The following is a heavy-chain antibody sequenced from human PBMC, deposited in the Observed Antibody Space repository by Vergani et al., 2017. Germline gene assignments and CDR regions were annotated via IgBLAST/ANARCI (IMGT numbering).Heavy chain of an antibody. CDR3: ARWEYGILNGYRY. CDR2: IDSSGGHK. V-gene: IGHV1-46*01. D-gene: IGHD3-9*01. CDR1: GYTLSHYY. Sequence: QVQVVQSGAEVKKSGASVKVPCKTSGYTLSHYYMHWVRQAPGQGLEWMGIIDSSGGHKNYAQKFQGRVTMTRDTSTSTVYMERSSLRSEDTAVYYCARWEYGILNGYRYWGQGTLVAVSA. J-gene: IGHJ4*02.